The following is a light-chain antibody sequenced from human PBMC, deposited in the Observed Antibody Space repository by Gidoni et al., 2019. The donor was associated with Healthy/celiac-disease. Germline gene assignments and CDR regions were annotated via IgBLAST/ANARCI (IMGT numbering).Light chain of an antibody. Sequence: QSALTQPASVSGSPGQSTTISCTGTSSDVGGYNYVSWYQQPPGKAPKLMIYDCSNRPSGVSNRFSGSKSGNTASLTISGLQAEDEADYYCSSYTSSSTVVFGGGTKLTVL. CDR3: SSYTSSSTVV. CDR1: SSDVGGYNY. V-gene: IGLV2-14*01. CDR2: DCS. J-gene: IGLJ2*01.